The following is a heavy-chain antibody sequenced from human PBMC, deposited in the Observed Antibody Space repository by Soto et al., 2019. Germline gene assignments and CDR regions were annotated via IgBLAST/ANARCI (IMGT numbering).Heavy chain of an antibody. J-gene: IGHJ5*02. CDR3: ARGNPETGFDP. CDR2: IIPIFGTA. V-gene: IGHV1-69*13. CDR1: GGTFSSYA. D-gene: IGHD4-4*01. Sequence: VASVKVSCKASGGTFSSYAISWVRQAPGQGLEWMGGIIPIFGTANYAQKFQGRVTITADESTSTAYMELSSLRSEDTAVYYCARGNPETGFDPWGQGTLVTASS.